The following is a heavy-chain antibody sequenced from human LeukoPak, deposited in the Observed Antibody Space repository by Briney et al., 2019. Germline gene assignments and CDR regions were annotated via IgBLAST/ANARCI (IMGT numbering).Heavy chain of an antibody. CDR2: IYYSGST. CDR1: GGSISSYY. J-gene: IGHJ3*02. Sequence: PSETLSLTCTVSGGSISSYYWSWIRQPPGKGLEWIGYIYYSGSTYYNPSLKSRITISVDTSKNQFSLKLSSVTAADTALYYCARGITRRSTFDIWGQGTMVTASS. V-gene: IGHV4-30-4*08. D-gene: IGHD3-10*01. CDR3: ARGITRRSTFDI.